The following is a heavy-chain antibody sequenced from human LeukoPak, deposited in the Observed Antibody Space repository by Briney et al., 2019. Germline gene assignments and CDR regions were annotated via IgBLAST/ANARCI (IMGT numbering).Heavy chain of an antibody. J-gene: IGHJ4*02. Sequence: GGSLRLSCAASGFTFSSYAMHWVRQAPGKGLEWVAVISHGGSNKYYADSVKGRFTISRDNSKNTLYLQMNSLRAEDTAVYYCARAYPRSVVPAAIYFDYWGQGTLVTVSS. CDR2: ISHGGSNK. V-gene: IGHV3-30-3*01. CDR1: GFTFSSYA. D-gene: IGHD2-2*01. CDR3: ARAYPRSVVPAAIYFDY.